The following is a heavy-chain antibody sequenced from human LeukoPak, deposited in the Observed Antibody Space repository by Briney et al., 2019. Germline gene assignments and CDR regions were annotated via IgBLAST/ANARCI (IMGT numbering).Heavy chain of an antibody. V-gene: IGHV3-30*02. CDR1: GFTFSSYG. J-gene: IGHJ4*02. CDR2: IRYDGSNK. D-gene: IGHD6-19*01. Sequence: PGGSLRLSCAASGFTFSSYGMHWVRQAPGKGLEWVAFIRYDGSNKYYADSVKGRFTISRDNPKNTLYLQMNSLRAEDTAVYYCAKDSGAQWLGEFDYWGQGTLVTVSS. CDR3: AKDSGAQWLGEFDY.